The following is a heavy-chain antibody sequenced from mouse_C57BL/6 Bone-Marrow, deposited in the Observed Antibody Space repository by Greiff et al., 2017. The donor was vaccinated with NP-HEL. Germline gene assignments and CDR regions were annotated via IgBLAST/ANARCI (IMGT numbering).Heavy chain of an antibody. Sequence: QVQLKQSGAELAKPGASVKLSCKASGYTFTSYWMHWVKQRPGQGLEWIGYINPSSGYTKYNQKFKDKATLTADKSSSTAYMQLSSLTYGDSAVDYCARREAYDYGAMDYWGQGTSVTVSS. V-gene: IGHV1-7*01. CDR2: INPSSGYT. CDR1: GYTFTSYW. CDR3: ARREAYDYGAMDY. D-gene: IGHD2-4*01. J-gene: IGHJ4*01.